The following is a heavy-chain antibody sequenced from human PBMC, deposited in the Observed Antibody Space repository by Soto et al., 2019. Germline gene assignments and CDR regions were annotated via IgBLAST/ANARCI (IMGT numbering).Heavy chain of an antibody. D-gene: IGHD2-2*01. Sequence: GGSLRLSCAASGFTFSSYAMSWVRQAPGKGLEWVSAISGSGGSTYYADSVKGRFTISRDNSKNTRYLQMNSLRAEDTAVYYCAKAPIVVVPAASERGNWFDPWGQGTLVTVSS. V-gene: IGHV3-23*01. CDR2: ISGSGGST. CDR1: GFTFSSYA. J-gene: IGHJ5*02. CDR3: AKAPIVVVPAASERGNWFDP.